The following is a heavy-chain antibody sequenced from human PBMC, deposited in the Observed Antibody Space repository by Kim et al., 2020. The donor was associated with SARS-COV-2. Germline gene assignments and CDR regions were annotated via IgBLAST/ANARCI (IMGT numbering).Heavy chain of an antibody. Sequence: GGSLRLSCAASGFTFSSYGMHWVRQAPGKGLEWVAVISYDGSNKYYADSVKGRFTISRDNSKNTLYLQMNSLRAEDTAVYYCARDYRYSYGQTFDYWGQGTLVTVSS. J-gene: IGHJ4*02. CDR1: GFTFSSYG. CDR3: ARDYRYSYGQTFDY. D-gene: IGHD5-18*01. CDR2: ISYDGSNK. V-gene: IGHV3-33*05.